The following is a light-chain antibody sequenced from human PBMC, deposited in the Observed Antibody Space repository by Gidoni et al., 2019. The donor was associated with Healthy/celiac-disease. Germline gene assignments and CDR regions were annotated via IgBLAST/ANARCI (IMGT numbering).Light chain of an antibody. CDR1: KLGDKY. V-gene: IGLV3-1*01. CDR2: QDS. J-gene: IGLJ2*01. CDR3: QAWDSSTVV. Sequence: SYELTQPPSVSVSPGQTASITCPGDKLGDKYACWYQQKPGQSPVLVIYQDSKRPSGIPVRFSGSNSGSTATLTISGTQAMDEADYYCQAWDSSTVVFGGGTKLTVL.